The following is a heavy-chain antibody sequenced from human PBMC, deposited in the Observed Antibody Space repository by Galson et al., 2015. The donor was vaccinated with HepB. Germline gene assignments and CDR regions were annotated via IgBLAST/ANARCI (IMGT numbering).Heavy chain of an antibody. D-gene: IGHD3-22*01. V-gene: IGHV1-18*01. CDR1: GYNFTRFG. CDR2: ISGYNGDT. Sequence: SVKVSCKASGYNFTRFGIGWVRQAPGRGLEWMGWISGYNGDTHHQQNLQGRVTMTTDTSTRTAYMELRSLRSGDTAMYYCARIGRERAMDVWGKGTTITVSS. J-gene: IGHJ6*03. CDR3: ARIGRERAMDV.